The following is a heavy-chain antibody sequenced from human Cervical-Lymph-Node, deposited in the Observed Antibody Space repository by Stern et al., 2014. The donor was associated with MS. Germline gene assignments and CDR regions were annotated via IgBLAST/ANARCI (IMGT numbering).Heavy chain of an antibody. Sequence: VHLVESGGGVVQPGRSLRLSCAASGFTFSSYGMHWVRQAPGKGLEWVAVISDDESNKVYADSVKGLFTISRDNSKNTLYLQMNSLRAEDTAVYYCAKGAMVTAISFLFHYWGQGTQVTVSS. D-gene: IGHD2-21*02. J-gene: IGHJ4*02. CDR2: ISDDESNK. CDR1: GFTFSSYG. V-gene: IGHV3-30*18. CDR3: AKGAMVTAISFLFHY.